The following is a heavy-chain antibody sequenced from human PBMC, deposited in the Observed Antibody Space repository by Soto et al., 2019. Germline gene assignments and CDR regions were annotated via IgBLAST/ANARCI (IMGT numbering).Heavy chain of an antibody. CDR2: IYHSGST. Sequence: LETQSDRWAVAYYSSRGVGDWGWIQQTPGKGLEWIGSIYHSGSTYYNPSLKSRVTISVDTSKNQFSLKLSSVTAADTAVYYCARDTVVIPTRYYYYGMAVWGQGTTVTVFS. J-gene: IGHJ6*02. D-gene: IGHD3-22*01. CDR1: YYSSRGVGD. CDR3: ARDTVVIPTRYYYYGMAV. V-gene: IGHV4-38-2*02.